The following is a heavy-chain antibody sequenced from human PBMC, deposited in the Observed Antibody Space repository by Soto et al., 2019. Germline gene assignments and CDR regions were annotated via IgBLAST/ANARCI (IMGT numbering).Heavy chain of an antibody. Sequence: QVQLQESGPGLVKPSQTLSLTCTVSGGSISSGGYYWSWIRQHPGKGLEWIGYIYYTGSTYYNPSLKSRVTISVDTSKNQFSLKLSSVTAADTAVYYCARVIGFYEPLAYGWFDPWGLGTLVTVSS. CDR1: GGSISSGGYY. CDR2: IYYTGST. D-gene: IGHD3-3*01. CDR3: ARVIGFYEPLAYGWFDP. V-gene: IGHV4-31*03. J-gene: IGHJ5*02.